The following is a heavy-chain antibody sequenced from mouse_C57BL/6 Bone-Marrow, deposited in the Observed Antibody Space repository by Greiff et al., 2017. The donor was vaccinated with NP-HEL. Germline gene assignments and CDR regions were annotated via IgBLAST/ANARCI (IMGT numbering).Heavy chain of an antibody. J-gene: IGHJ1*03. Sequence: EVHLVVSGGGLVKPGGSLKLSCAASGFTFSDYGMHWVRQAPEKGLAWVAYISSGSSTIYYADTVKGRFTISRDNAKNTLFLQMTSLRSEDTAMYYCARYFYGSSRRYLDVWGTGTTVTVSS. D-gene: IGHD1-1*01. V-gene: IGHV5-17*01. CDR2: ISSGSSTI. CDR1: GFTFSDYG. CDR3: ARYFYGSSRRYLDV.